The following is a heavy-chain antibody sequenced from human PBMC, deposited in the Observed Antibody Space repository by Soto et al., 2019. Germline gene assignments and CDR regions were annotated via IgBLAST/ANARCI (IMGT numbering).Heavy chain of an antibody. D-gene: IGHD5-12*01. CDR3: ARLLGIVANPFDY. J-gene: IGHJ4*02. CDR2: IYYSGST. V-gene: IGHV4-39*01. CDR1: GCSISSSSYY. Sequence: PSETLSLTCTVSGCSISSSSYYWGWIRQPPGKGLEWIGSIYYSGSTYYNPSLKSRVTISVDTSKNQFSLKLSSVTAADTAVYYCARLLGIVANPFDYWGQGTLVTVSS.